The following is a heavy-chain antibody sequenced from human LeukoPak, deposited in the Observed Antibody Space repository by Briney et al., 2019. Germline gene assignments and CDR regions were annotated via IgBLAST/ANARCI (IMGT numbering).Heavy chain of an antibody. CDR1: GGSISSYY. D-gene: IGHD5-18*01. V-gene: IGHV4-59*01. CDR3: ARSGYSYGLRFDY. J-gene: IGHJ4*02. CDR2: IYYSGST. Sequence: SQTLSLTCTVSGGSISSYYWSWIRQPPGKGLEWIGYIYYSGSTNYNPSLKSRVTISVDTSKNQFSLKLSSVTATDTAVYYCARSGYSYGLRFDYWGQGTLVTVSS.